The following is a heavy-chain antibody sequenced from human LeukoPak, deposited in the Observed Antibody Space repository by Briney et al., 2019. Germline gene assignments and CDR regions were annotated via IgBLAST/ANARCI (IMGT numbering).Heavy chain of an antibody. CDR2: IRSSGNTI. CDR3: ARANYYGSGSNPRFYGMDV. V-gene: IGHV3-11*01. Sequence: GGSLRLSCAASGFTFGDFYMSWIRQAPGKGLEWVSYIRSSGNTIYYADSVKGRFTISRDNAKNSLYLQMNSLRAEDTAVYYCARANYYGSGSNPRFYGMDVWGQGTTVTVSS. CDR1: GFTFGDFY. D-gene: IGHD3-10*01. J-gene: IGHJ6*02.